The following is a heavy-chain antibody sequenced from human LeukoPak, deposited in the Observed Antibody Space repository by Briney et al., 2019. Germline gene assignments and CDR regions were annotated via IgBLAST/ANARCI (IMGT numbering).Heavy chain of an antibody. CDR3: AKHMRATNTYSFFGLDV. J-gene: IGHJ6*02. D-gene: IGHD1-26*01. CDR1: GFTFKDYG. CDR2: INWNGGGT. Sequence: PGGSLRLSCAATGFTFKDYGMHWVRQPPGKGLEWVSSINWNGGGTDYADSVKGRFTISRDNAKNPLYLQLSSLRPEDTALYYCAKHMRATNTYSFFGLDVWGQGTTVTVSS. V-gene: IGHV3-9*01.